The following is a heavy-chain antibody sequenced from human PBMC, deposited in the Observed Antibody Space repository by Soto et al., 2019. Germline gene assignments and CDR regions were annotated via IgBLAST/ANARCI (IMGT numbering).Heavy chain of an antibody. CDR2: MSHSGGT. CDR1: GGFVSSGSYY. J-gene: IGHJ3*02. CDR3: ARVERGTATTVVDAFDI. Sequence: QVQLQQWGAGLLKPSETLSLTCAVYGGFVSSGSYYWSWIRQPPGKGLEWIGEMSHSGGTHFNPSLTSLDTISVDTSKNQSPLKMRSVTAADTALYYCARVERGTATTVVDAFDIWGPGTMVNVSS. D-gene: IGHD1-1*01. V-gene: IGHV4-34*01.